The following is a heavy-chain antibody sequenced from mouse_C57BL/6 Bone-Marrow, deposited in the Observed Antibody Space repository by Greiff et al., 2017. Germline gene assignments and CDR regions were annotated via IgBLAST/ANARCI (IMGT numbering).Heavy chain of an antibody. CDR2: ISYDGSN. V-gene: IGHV3-6*01. CDR3: AREWYYGSSLFAY. J-gene: IGHJ3*01. CDR1: GYSITSGYY. Sequence: EVQRVESGPGLVKPSQSLSLTCSVTGYSITSGYYWNWIRQFPGNKLEWMGYISYDGSNNYNPSLKNRISITRDTSKNQFFLKLNSVTTEDTATYYCAREWYYGSSLFAYWGQGTLVTVSA. D-gene: IGHD1-1*01.